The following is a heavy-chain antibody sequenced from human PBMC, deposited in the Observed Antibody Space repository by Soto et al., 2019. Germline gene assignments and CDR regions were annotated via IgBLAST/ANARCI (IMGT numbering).Heavy chain of an antibody. J-gene: IGHJ4*02. V-gene: IGHV4-59*01. CDR1: GVSFSSYY. CDR3: GRLDDTSMARLDY. Sequence: PAETLTLTCGASGVSFSSYYWSWVRQPPGKGLEWMGYIYYSGSTNYNPSPKSRLSTSLKTTTNQSPLKLSPMPAADAAAYYCGRLDDTSMARLDYWGQGTLVTVSS. D-gene: IGHD5-18*01. CDR2: IYYSGST.